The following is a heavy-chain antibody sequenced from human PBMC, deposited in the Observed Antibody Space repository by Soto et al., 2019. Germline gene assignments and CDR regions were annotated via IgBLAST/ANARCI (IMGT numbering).Heavy chain of an antibody. V-gene: IGHV2-5*02. CDR3: ARTYYYGQNWFDP. D-gene: IGHD3-10*01. CDR1: GFSLSTSGVG. CDR2: IYWADNT. Sequence: QITLKESGPPLVKPTQTLTLTCTFSGFSLSTSGVGVGWIRQPPGKALEWLTLIYWADNTCYSPSLKSSLTITNDISKNQVVLPMTNMDPVDTAPYSCARTYYYGQNWFDPWCQGTLVTVSS. J-gene: IGHJ5*02.